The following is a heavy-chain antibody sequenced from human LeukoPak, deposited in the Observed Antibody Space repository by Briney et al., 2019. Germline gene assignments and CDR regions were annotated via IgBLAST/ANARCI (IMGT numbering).Heavy chain of an antibody. D-gene: IGHD4-4*01. CDR2: INPNSGGT. Sequence: ASVKVSCKASGYTFTGYYMHWVRQAPGQGLEWMGWINPNSGGTNYAQKFQGRVTMTRDTSISTANMELSRLRSDDTAVYYCAIQFYSNDRPYYYYGMDVWGQGTTVTVSS. CDR3: AIQFYSNDRPYYYYGMDV. V-gene: IGHV1-2*02. J-gene: IGHJ6*02. CDR1: GYTFTGYY.